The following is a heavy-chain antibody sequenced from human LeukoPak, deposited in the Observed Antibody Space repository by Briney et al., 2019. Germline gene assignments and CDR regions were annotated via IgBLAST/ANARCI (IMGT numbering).Heavy chain of an antibody. V-gene: IGHV1-18*01. CDR3: ARDLNDYGDLWFDY. D-gene: IGHD4-17*01. CDR1: GYTFTSYG. J-gene: IGHJ5*01. Sequence: GASVKASCKASGYTFTSYGISWVRQAPGQGLEWMGWISAYNGNTNYAQKLQGRVTMTTDTSTSTAYMELRSLRSDDTAVYYCARDLNDYGDLWFDYWGQGTLVTVSS. CDR2: ISAYNGNT.